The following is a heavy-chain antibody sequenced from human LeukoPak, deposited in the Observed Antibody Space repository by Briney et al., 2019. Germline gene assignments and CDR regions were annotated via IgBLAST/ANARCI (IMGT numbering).Heavy chain of an antibody. V-gene: IGHV4-39*02. CDR3: AREGTTDSSTWYMSWFDP. D-gene: IGHD6-13*01. CDR2: IYSGGST. J-gene: IGHJ5*02. Sequence: SETLSLTCTVSGGSISSSSYYWDWIRQSPGKGLEWIGNIYSGGSTYYTPSLKSRVTISVDTSKNQFSLKLSSVTAADTAVYYCAREGTTDSSTWYMSWFDPWGQGTLVTVSS. CDR1: GGSISSSSYY.